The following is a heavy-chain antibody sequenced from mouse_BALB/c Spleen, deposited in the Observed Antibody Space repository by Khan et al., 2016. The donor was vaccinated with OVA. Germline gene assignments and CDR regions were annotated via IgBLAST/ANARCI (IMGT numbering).Heavy chain of an antibody. V-gene: IGHV9-4*02. CDR1: GYTFTTAG. CDR3: ARGGAAYDRDGGGAMEY. CDR2: INTHSGVP. Sequence: QVQLQQSGPELKKPGETVRISCKASGYTFTTAGIQWVQKMPGKGLKWIGWINTHSGVPKYAEDFKGRFAFSLEISVNTAYLQITNLKTEDVATCCCARGGAAYDRDGGGAMEYWGQGTSVTVSA. D-gene: IGHD2-12*01. J-gene: IGHJ4*01.